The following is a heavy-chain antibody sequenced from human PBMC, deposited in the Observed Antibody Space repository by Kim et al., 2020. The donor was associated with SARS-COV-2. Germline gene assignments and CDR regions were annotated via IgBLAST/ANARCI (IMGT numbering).Heavy chain of an antibody. V-gene: IGHV3-23*01. J-gene: IGHJ4*02. CDR3: AKDRGYYYDSDYFDY. Sequence: GGSLRLSCAASGFTFSSYAMSWVRQAPGKGLEWVSAISGSGGSTYYADSVKGRFTISRDNSKNTLYLQMNSLRAEDTAVYYCAKDRGYYYDSDYFDYWGQGTLVTVSS. D-gene: IGHD3-22*01. CDR2: ISGSGGST. CDR1: GFTFSSYA.